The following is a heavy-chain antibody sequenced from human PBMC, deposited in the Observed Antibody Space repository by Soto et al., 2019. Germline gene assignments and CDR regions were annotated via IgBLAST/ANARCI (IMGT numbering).Heavy chain of an antibody. J-gene: IGHJ4*02. D-gene: IGHD4-4*01. V-gene: IGHV1-3*01. CDR1: EYTFTSYT. CDR3: ARKLQGLYYFDY. Sequence: QVQVLQSGAEVKKPGASVKVSCKASEYTFTSYTMHWVRQAPGQRLEWMGWINGGNGNTKYSQKFQGRVTITRDTSASTAYMELSSLRSDDTAVYYCARKLQGLYYFDYWGQGTLVTVSS. CDR2: INGGNGNT.